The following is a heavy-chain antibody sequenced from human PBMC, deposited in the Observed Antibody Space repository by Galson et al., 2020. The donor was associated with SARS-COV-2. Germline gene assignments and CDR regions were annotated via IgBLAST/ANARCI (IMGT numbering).Heavy chain of an antibody. J-gene: IGHJ4*02. CDR1: GYSFTNYW. CDR2: ISPTDSRA. V-gene: IGHV5-51*01. Sequence: KIGESLKISCKGSGYSFTNYWIGWVRQMPGKGLEWMGIISPTDSRARYSPSFQGQVTFSADKSISTAYLQWRSLKASDTAMYYCGRPRGYSGYEFFDYWGQGTLVTVSS. CDR3: GRPRGYSGYEFFDY. D-gene: IGHD5-12*01.